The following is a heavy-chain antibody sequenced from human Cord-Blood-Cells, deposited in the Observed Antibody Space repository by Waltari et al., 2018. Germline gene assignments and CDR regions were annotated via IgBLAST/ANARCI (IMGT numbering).Heavy chain of an antibody. J-gene: IGHJ4*02. CDR1: GGSISSSSYY. D-gene: IGHD3-10*01. CDR3: ARGGFGELLPDY. Sequence: QLQLQESGPGLVKPSETLSLTCTVSGGSISSSSYYWGWIRQPPGKGLEWIGVIYYSGSTYYNPSLKSRVTIFLASAKHQFSWKLSSGTAADSAVYCCARGGFGELLPDYWGQGTLVTVSS. CDR2: IYYSGST. V-gene: IGHV4-39*01.